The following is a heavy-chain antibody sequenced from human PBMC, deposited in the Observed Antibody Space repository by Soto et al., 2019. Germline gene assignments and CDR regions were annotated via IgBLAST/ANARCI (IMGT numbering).Heavy chain of an antibody. D-gene: IGHD1-1*01. CDR3: ARRYGSSFDY. Sequence: QVQLQESGPGLVKPSETLSLTCTVSGGSISSYYWSWIRQPPGKGLEWIGYIYYSRSTNYNPSLKSRVTISVDTYTNQFSLNLSSMTAADTAVYYCARRYGSSFDYWGQGTLVTVSS. CDR2: IYYSRST. CDR1: GGSISSYY. V-gene: IGHV4-59*08. J-gene: IGHJ4*02.